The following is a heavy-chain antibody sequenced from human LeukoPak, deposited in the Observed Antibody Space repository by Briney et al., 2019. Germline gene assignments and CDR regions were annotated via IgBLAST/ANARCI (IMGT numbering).Heavy chain of an antibody. Sequence: GGSLRLSCAASGFTFSTSGRNWVRQAPGRGLEWVSSISPTGGAIFYADSVRGRFTISRDSAKSSLFLQMNSLRAEDTAVYYCAELGITMIGGVWGKGTTVTISS. CDR1: GFTFSTSG. V-gene: IGHV3-21*01. J-gene: IGHJ6*04. CDR3: AELGITMIGGV. CDR2: ISPTGGAI. D-gene: IGHD3-10*02.